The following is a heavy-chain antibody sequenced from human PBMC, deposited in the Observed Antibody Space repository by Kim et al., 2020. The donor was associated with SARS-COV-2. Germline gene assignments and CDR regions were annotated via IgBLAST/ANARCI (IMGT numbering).Heavy chain of an antibody. Sequence: TQSADSVKGRLTISRDNSKNPLYLQMNSLRADDTALYYCAKDRPGGDAFDIWGQGTTVTVSS. J-gene: IGHJ3*02. D-gene: IGHD3-16*01. CDR2: T. V-gene: IGHV3-23*01. CDR3: AKDRPGGDAFDI.